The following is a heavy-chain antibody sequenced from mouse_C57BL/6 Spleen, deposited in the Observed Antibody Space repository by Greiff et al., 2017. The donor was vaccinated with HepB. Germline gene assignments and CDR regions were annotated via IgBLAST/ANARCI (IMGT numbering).Heavy chain of an antibody. CDR2: IHPNSGST. CDR3: ARGMIPPNYYAMDY. V-gene: IGHV1-64*01. J-gene: IGHJ4*01. Sequence: QVQLQQPGAELVKPGASVKLSCKASGYTFTSYWMHWVKQRPGQGLEWIGMIHPNSGSTNYNEKFKSKATLTVDKSSSTAYMQLSSLTSEDSAVYYCARGMIPPNYYAMDYWGQGTSVTVSS. D-gene: IGHD2-4*01. CDR1: GYTFTSYW.